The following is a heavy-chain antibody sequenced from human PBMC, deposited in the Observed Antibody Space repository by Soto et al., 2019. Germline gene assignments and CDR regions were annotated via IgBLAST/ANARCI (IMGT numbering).Heavy chain of an antibody. D-gene: IGHD6-19*01. J-gene: IGHJ6*02. Sequence: QVQLVESGGGVVQPGRSLRLSCAASGFTFSIFGMHWVRQAPGKGLEWVAVISYDGSRTYYRDSVKGRFTISRDSSKNTLYLQMNSLRAEDTAVYYCAKSMAVAFLGFYGLDVWGQGTTATVSS. CDR3: AKSMAVAFLGFYGLDV. CDR2: ISYDGSRT. CDR1: GFTFSIFG. V-gene: IGHV3-30*18.